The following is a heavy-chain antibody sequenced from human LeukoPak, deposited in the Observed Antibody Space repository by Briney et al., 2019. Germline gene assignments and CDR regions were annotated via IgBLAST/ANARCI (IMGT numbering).Heavy chain of an antibody. CDR2: ISSSGSTI. CDR3: ARGPFYYDSSGYKGLGY. CDR1: GFTFSDYY. J-gene: IGHJ4*02. D-gene: IGHD3-22*01. Sequence: SGGSLRLSCAASGFTFSDYYMSWIRQAPGKGLEWVSYISSSGSTIYYADSVKGRFTISRDNAKNSLYLQMNSLRAEDTAVYYCARGPFYYDSSGYKGLGYWGQGTLVTVSS. V-gene: IGHV3-11*04.